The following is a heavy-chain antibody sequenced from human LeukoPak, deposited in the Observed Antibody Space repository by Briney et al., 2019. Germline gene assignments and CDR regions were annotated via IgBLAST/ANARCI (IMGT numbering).Heavy chain of an antibody. J-gene: IGHJ4*02. Sequence: SETLSLTCTVSGGSISSYYWSRIRQPPGKGLEWIGYIYYSGSTNYNPSLKSRVTISVDTSKNQFSLKLSSVTAADTAVYYCARRGYCSGGSCPRGPLYYFDYWGQGTLVTVSS. CDR1: GGSISSYY. CDR3: ARRGYCSGGSCPRGPLYYFDY. CDR2: IYYSGST. V-gene: IGHV4-59*08. D-gene: IGHD2-15*01.